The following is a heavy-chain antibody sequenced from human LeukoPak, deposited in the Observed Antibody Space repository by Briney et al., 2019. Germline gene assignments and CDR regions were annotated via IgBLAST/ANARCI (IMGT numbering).Heavy chain of an antibody. CDR3: ATDVYGSSA. V-gene: IGHV3-23*01. J-gene: IGHJ5*02. CDR1: GFSFSGSA. CDR2: ISGSGGST. D-gene: IGHD3-10*01. Sequence: PGGSLRLSCVASGFSFSGSAMHWVRQAPGKGLEWVSAISGSGGSTYYADSVKGRFTISRDNSKNTLYLQMNSLRAEDTAVYYCATDVYGSSAWGQGTLVTVSS.